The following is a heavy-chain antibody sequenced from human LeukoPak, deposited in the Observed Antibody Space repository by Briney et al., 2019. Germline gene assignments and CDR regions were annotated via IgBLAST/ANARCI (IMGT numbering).Heavy chain of an antibody. V-gene: IGHV1-2*02. J-gene: IGHJ1*01. CDR3: ARTRGYPRPTHLQH. CDR1: GYTFTSYG. CDR2: INPNSGGT. Sequence: ASVKVSCKASGYTFTSYGISWVRQAPGQGLEWMGWINPNSGGTNYAQKFQGRVTMTRDTSISTAHMELSRLRSDDTAVYYCARTRGYPRPTHLQHWGQGTLVTVSS. D-gene: IGHD5-12*01.